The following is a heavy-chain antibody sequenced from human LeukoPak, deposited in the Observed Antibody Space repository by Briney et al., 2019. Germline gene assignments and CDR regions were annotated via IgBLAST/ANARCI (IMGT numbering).Heavy chain of an antibody. D-gene: IGHD3/OR15-3a*01. V-gene: IGHV4-39*01. CDR2: IYYSGST. J-gene: IGHJ4*02. Sequence: SETLSLTCTVSGGSINSSSYYWGWIRQPPGRGLEWIGNIYYSGSTYYNPSLKSRVTISVDTSKNQFSLKLSSVTAADTAVYYCARQSGTGTLLDYWGQGTLVTVSS. CDR3: ARQSGTGTLLDY. CDR1: GGSINSSSYY.